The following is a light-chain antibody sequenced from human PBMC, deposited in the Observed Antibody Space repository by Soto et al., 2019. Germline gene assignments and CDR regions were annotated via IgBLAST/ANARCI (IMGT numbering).Light chain of an antibody. CDR2: EVI. V-gene: IGLV2-14*01. CDR3: SSYTTTNTYV. CDR1: SSDVGNYNY. Sequence: QSALTQPASVSGSPGQSITISCTGTSSDVGNYNYVSWYQQHPGKAPKLMIYEVINRSSGVSNRFSGTKSGNTASLTISGFQGEDEADYYCSSYTTTNTYVFGTGTKLTVL. J-gene: IGLJ1*01.